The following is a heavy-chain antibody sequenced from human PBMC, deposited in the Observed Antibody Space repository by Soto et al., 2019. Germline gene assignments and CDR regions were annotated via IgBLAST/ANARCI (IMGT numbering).Heavy chain of an antibody. V-gene: IGHV3-30*03. CDR2: ISYDGSNK. D-gene: IGHD3-9*01. CDR3: ARDTSDILGFAY. J-gene: IGHJ4*02. Sequence: QVYLVESGGGVVQPGRSLRLSCAASGFTFNNYNMHWVRQAPGKGLEWVARISYDGSNKNYPDSVKGRFIISRDKSENTLYLQLNSLRLEDTAVYYCARDTSDILGFAYWGPGSLVTVSS. CDR1: GFTFNNYN.